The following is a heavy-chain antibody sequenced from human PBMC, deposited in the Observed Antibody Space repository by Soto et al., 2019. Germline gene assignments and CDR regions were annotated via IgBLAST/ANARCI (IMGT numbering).Heavy chain of an antibody. CDR2: ISAYNGNT. Sequence: QVQLVQSGAEVKKPGASVKVSCKASGYTFTSYGISWVRQAPGQGLEWMGWISAYNGNTNYAQKLQGRVTMTTDTSTSTAYSELRSLRSDDTAVYYCARDPGGWYENGQFDYWGQGTLVTVSS. CDR1: GYTFTSYG. V-gene: IGHV1-18*01. D-gene: IGHD6-19*01. CDR3: ARDPGGWYENGQFDY. J-gene: IGHJ4*02.